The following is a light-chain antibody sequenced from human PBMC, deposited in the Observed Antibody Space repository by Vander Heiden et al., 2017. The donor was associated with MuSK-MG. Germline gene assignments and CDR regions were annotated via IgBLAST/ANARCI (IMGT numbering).Light chain of an antibody. CDR3: QVWDSSSDNPVV. CDR2: YDS. J-gene: IGLJ2*01. V-gene: IGLV3-21*04. Sequence: SYVLTQPPSVSVAPDKTARITCGGKKIGSKSVDWYQPKPGQAPVLVIYYDSGRASGIPERFSGSNSGNTATLTISRVEAGDEADYYCQVWDSSSDNPVVFGGGTKLTVL. CDR1: KIGSKS.